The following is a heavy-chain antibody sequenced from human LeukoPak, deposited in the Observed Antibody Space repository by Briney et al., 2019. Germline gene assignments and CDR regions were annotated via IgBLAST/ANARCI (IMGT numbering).Heavy chain of an antibody. CDR2: INPNSGGT. V-gene: IGHV1-2*02. D-gene: IGHD3-22*01. J-gene: IGHJ3*02. CDR1: GYTFTGYY. Sequence: ASVKVSCKASGYTFTGYYMHWVRQAPGQGLEWMGWINPNSGGTNYAQKFQGRVTMTRDTSISTAYMELSRLRSDDTAVYYCARERSYSSGYYQQAGAFDICGQGTMVTVSS. CDR3: ARERSYSSGYYQQAGAFDI.